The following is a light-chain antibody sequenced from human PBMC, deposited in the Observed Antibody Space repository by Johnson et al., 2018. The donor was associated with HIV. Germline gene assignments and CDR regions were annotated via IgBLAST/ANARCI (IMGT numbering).Light chain of an antibody. Sequence: QSVLTQPPSVSAAPGQMVSISCSGSSSNIGKNYVSWYQQHPGTAPKLLIYENNKRPSGSPDRFSGSKSGTSATLGITGLQTGDEADYYCGTWDTSLSAGVFGTGTKVTVL. CDR2: ENN. V-gene: IGLV1-51*02. CDR3: GTWDTSLSAGV. J-gene: IGLJ1*01. CDR1: SSNIGKNY.